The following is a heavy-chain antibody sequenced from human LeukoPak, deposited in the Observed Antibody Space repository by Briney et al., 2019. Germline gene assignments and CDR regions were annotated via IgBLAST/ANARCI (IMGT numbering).Heavy chain of an antibody. CDR2: ISGSGGIT. CDR3: AKSASLGYCSDGSCYFDY. J-gene: IGHJ4*02. CDR1: GLTFSIYA. V-gene: IGHV3-23*01. Sequence: GGSLRLSCAASGLTFSIYAMSCVRQAPGRGLECVSAISGSGGITYYADSVKGRFTISRDNSKNTLYLQMNSLRAEDTAVYYYAKSASLGYCSDGSCYFDYWGQGTLVTVSS. D-gene: IGHD2-15*01.